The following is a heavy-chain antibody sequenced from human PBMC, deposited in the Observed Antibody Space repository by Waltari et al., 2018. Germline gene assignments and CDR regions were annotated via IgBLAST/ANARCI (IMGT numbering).Heavy chain of an antibody. J-gene: IGHJ3*01. Sequence: QLQLQESGPGLVKPSETLSLTCSGPGGAISSNRQYWGWIRQSPGQGLEWIGTVSYIGATYTRPSLKSRVTISRDTSKNQLSLILDSVTASDTAVYYCATYIGASIGTAAFDVWGQGTMVTVYS. CDR2: VSYIGAT. CDR3: ATYIGASIGTAAFDV. V-gene: IGHV4-39*01. D-gene: IGHD5-12*01. CDR1: GGAISSNRQY.